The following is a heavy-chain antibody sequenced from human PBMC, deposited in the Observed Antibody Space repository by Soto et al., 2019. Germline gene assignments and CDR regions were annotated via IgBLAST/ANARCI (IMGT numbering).Heavy chain of an antibody. CDR3: AKDMGIAAAGTLGFDY. Sequence: EVQLVESGGVVVQPGGSLRLSCAASGFTFDDYTMHWVRQAPGKGLEWVSLISWYGGSTYYADSVKGRFTISRDNSKNSLYLQMNSLRTEDTALYYCAKDMGIAAAGTLGFDYWGQGTLVTVS. J-gene: IGHJ4*02. CDR2: ISWYGGST. CDR1: GFTFDDYT. V-gene: IGHV3-43*01. D-gene: IGHD6-13*01.